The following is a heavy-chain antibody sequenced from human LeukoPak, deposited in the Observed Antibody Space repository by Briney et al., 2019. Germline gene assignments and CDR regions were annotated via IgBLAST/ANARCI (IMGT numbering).Heavy chain of an antibody. V-gene: IGHV4-61*02. D-gene: IGHD6-13*01. CDR1: GGSISSGSYY. Sequence: SQTLSLTCTVSGGSISSGSYYWSWIRQPAGKGLEWIGRIYTSGSTNYNPSLKSRVTISVDTSKNHFSLNPSSVAAADTAVYYCARDRTIAGSRGGGFDYWGQGTLVTVSS. CDR3: ARDRTIAGSRGGGFDY. J-gene: IGHJ4*02. CDR2: IYTSGST.